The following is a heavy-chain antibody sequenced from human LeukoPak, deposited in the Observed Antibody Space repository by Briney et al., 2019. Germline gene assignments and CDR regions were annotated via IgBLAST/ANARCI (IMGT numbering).Heavy chain of an antibody. J-gene: IGHJ3*01. Sequence: GGSLRLSCEANGFTFDDYGMSWVRQAPRKGLEWVAGINWNGGRTGYAESLKGRFTIPRDNAKSSLFLQMDSLRAEDTALYYCARDLHINVVTPGSTGLDSWGQGTMVTVSS. D-gene: IGHD4-23*01. CDR1: GFTFDDYG. CDR2: INWNGGRT. V-gene: IGHV3-20*04. CDR3: ARDLHINVVTPGSTGLDS.